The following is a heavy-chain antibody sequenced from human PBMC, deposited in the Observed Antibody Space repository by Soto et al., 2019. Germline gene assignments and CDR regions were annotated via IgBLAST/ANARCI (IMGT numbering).Heavy chain of an antibody. V-gene: IGHV3-30-3*01. CDR2: ISDDGNTK. D-gene: IGHD3-22*01. J-gene: IGHJ4*02. CDR3: ASSYCYDSGGYYPFDY. Sequence: QVQLVESGGGVVQPGTSLRLSCAASGFSFSTYAMYWVRQAPGRGLEWVAVISDDGNTKYYADSVKGRFTISRDNSRNTLYLQIYSLRTEDAAVYYCASSYCYDSGGYYPFDYWGQGTLVTVSS. CDR1: GFSFSTYA.